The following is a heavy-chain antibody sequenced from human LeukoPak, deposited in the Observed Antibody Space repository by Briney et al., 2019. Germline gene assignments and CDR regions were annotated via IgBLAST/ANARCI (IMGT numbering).Heavy chain of an antibody. CDR2: IYKDGST. J-gene: IGHJ4*02. V-gene: IGHV3-53*01. CDR1: GFSVSNNY. CDR3: ARARQLLL. Sequence: GGSLRLSCGVSGFSVSNNYMTWVRQAPGKGLEWVSVIYKDGSTYYADSVKGRFTISRDNAKNSLYLQMNSLRAEDTAVYYCARARQLLLWGQGTLVTVSS. D-gene: IGHD2-2*01.